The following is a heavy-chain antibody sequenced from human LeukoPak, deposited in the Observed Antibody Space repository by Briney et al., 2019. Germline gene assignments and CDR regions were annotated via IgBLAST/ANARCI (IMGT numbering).Heavy chain of an antibody. D-gene: IGHD3-22*01. CDR3: ARDPVFNYYDSSGYEYYFDY. Sequence: GGSLRLSCAASGFTFSSYSMNWVRQAPGKGLEWVSSISSSSSYIYYADSVKGRFTISRDNAKNSLYLQMNSLRAEDTAVYYCARDPVFNYYDSSGYEYYFDYWGQGTLVTVSS. V-gene: IGHV3-21*01. CDR1: GFTFSSYS. J-gene: IGHJ4*02. CDR2: ISSSSSYI.